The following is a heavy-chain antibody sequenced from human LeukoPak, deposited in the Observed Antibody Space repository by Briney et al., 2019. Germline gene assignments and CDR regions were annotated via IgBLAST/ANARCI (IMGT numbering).Heavy chain of an antibody. J-gene: IGHJ5*02. CDR2: INHSGST. V-gene: IGHV4-34*01. D-gene: IGHD2-2*01. CDR3: ARRRGYCSSTSCYLGSWFDP. Sequence: SETLSLTCAVYGGSFSGYYWSWIRQPPGKGLEWIGEINHSGSTNYNPSLKSRVTISVDTSKNQFSLKLSSVTAADTAVYYCARRRGYCSSTSCYLGSWFDPWGQGTLVTVSS. CDR1: GGSFSGYY.